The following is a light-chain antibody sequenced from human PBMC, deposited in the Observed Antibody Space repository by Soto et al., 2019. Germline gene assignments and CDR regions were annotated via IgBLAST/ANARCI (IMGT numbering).Light chain of an antibody. CDR1: QSVSRN. CDR2: AAS. Sequence: EIVMTQSPATLSVSPGERGTLSCRASQSVSRNLAWYQYIPGQAPRLLIYAASTSATGIPARFSGSGSGTEFTLSISSLQSEDDAVYYFHQYNNWRPWTFGQGTKVEIK. V-gene: IGKV3-15*01. CDR3: HQYNNWRPWT. J-gene: IGKJ1*01.